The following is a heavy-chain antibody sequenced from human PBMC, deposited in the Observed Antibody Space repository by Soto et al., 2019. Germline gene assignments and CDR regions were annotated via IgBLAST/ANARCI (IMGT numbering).Heavy chain of an antibody. J-gene: IGHJ4*02. CDR1: GYTFTSYD. CDR3: AGGPRYSGHVYFFYY. Sequence: ASVKVSCKASGYTFTSYDINWVRQATGQGLEWMGWMNPNSGNTGYAQKFQGRVTMTRNTSISTAYMELSSLRSEDTAVYYCAGGPRYSGHVYFFYYRGQGTPVTVSS. V-gene: IGHV1-8*01. CDR2: MNPNSGNT. D-gene: IGHD5-12*01.